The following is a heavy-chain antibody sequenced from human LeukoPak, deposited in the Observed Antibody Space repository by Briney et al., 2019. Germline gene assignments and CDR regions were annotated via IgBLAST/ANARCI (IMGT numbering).Heavy chain of an antibody. CDR1: GFTFTDSY. J-gene: IGHJ4*02. V-gene: IGHV3-11*06. D-gene: IGHD1-1*01. CDR3: ARDPRTVRI. Sequence: GGSLRLSCAASGFTFTDSYMTWVRQAPGKGLEWLSYISGSGGDTNYADSVRGRFTISRDNAKNSLYLLMNSLRVEDTAVYYCARDPRTVRIWGQGTLVTVSS. CDR2: ISGSGGDT.